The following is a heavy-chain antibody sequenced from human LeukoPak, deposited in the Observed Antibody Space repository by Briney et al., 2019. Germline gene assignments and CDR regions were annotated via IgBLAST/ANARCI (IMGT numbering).Heavy chain of an antibody. Sequence: GGSLRLSCAASGFTFSSYAMNWVRQAPGKGLEWDSAISGNGGYTYYADSVRGRFTISREHSKNTLYLQMNSLRAEDTAIYYCAKGPGSVVRGVMTWGQGTLVTVSS. CDR1: GFTFSSYA. CDR2: ISGNGGYT. D-gene: IGHD3-10*01. V-gene: IGHV3-23*01. J-gene: IGHJ5*02. CDR3: AKGPGSVVRGVMT.